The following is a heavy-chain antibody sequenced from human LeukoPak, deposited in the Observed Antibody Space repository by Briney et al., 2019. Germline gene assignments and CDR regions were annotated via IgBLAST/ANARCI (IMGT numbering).Heavy chain of an antibody. CDR1: SGSISNYY. D-gene: IGHD3-10*01. CDR3: ARAHHLYGSGAGDLDY. V-gene: IGHV4-59*01. CDR2: IYYTGIT. Sequence: SETLSLTCTISSGSISNYYWSWIRQPPGMGLEWIGYIYYTGITKYNPSLKSRVTISVDTSKNQFPLKLSSVTAADTAIYYCARAHHLYGSGAGDLDYWGQGTLVTVSS. J-gene: IGHJ4*02.